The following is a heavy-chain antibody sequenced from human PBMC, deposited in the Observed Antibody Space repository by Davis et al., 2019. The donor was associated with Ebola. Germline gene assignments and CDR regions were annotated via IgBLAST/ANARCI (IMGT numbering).Heavy chain of an antibody. CDR3: AHRRFGLYDYVWGSYRSDDAFDI. J-gene: IGHJ3*02. D-gene: IGHD3-16*02. V-gene: IGHV2-5*02. CDR1: GFSLSTSGVG. CDR2: IYWDDDK. Sequence: SGPTLVTPTQTLTLTCTFSGFSLSTSGVGVGWIRQPPGKALEWLALIYWDDDKRYSPSLKSRLTITKDTSKNQVVLTMTNMDPVDTATYYCAHRRFGLYDYVWGSYRSDDAFDIWGQGTMVTVSS.